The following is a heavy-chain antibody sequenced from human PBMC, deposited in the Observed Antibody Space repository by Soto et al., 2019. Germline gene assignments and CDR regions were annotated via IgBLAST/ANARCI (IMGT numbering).Heavy chain of an antibody. CDR1: GFTFDDYA. J-gene: IGHJ5*02. V-gene: IGHV3-9*01. CDR3: AKVGSSSWYGWFDP. Sequence: EVQLVESGGGLVQPGRSLRLSCAASGFTFDDYAMHWVRQAPGKGLEWVSGISWNSGSIGYADSVKGRFTISRDNAKNSLYLQMNSLRAEDTALYYRAKVGSSSWYGWFDPWGQGTLVTVSS. D-gene: IGHD6-13*01. CDR2: ISWNSGSI.